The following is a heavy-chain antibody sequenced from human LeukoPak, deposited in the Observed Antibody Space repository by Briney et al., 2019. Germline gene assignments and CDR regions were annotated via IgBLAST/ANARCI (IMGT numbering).Heavy chain of an antibody. Sequence: SETLSLTCAVYGGSFSGYYWSWVRQPPGKGLEWMGEINHSGSTNYNPSLKSRVTISVDTSKNQFSLKLSSVTAADTAVYYCARGRTPGLRYYYDSSGYYSLWGQGTLVTVSS. CDR2: INHSGST. V-gene: IGHV4-34*01. D-gene: IGHD3-22*01. CDR1: GGSFSGYY. J-gene: IGHJ4*02. CDR3: ARGRTPGLRYYYDSSGYYSL.